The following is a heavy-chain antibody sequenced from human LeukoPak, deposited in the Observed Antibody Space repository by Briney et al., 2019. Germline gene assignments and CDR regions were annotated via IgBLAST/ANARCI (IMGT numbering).Heavy chain of an antibody. D-gene: IGHD3-10*01. J-gene: IGHJ6*03. Sequence: ASVKVSCKASGYTFTSYDINWVRQATGQGLEWMGWMNPNSGNTGYAQKFQGRVTMTRNTSISTAYMELSSLRSEDTAVYYCASSTMVRGVIFSPYYYYYMDVWGKGTTVTVSS. CDR2: MNPNSGNT. CDR1: GYTFTSYD. V-gene: IGHV1-8*01. CDR3: ASSTMVRGVIFSPYYYYYMDV.